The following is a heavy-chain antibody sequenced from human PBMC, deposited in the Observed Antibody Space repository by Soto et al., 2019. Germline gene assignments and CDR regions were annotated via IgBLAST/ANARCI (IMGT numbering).Heavy chain of an antibody. CDR1: GYTFTGYY. CDR3: AVTYYYDGSGTRRDDAFDI. Sequence: QVQLVQSGAEVKKPGASVKVSCKASGYTFTGYYMHWVRQAPGQGLEWMGWINPNSGGTNYAQKFQGWVTMTRDTSISTAYMELSRLRSDDTAVYYCAVTYYYDGSGTRRDDAFDIWGQGTMVTVSS. J-gene: IGHJ3*02. CDR2: INPNSGGT. D-gene: IGHD3-22*01. V-gene: IGHV1-2*04.